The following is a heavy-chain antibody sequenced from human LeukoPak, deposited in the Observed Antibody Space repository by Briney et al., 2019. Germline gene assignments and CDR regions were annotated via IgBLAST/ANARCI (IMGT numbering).Heavy chain of an antibody. CDR1: GFTFSTSA. V-gene: IGHV3-23*01. CDR3: GNRGSYFYDF. Sequence: GGSLRLSCAASGFTFSTSAMSWVRQSAGKGLEWVSTIYSRGGDTYYADSVKGRFIISRENAKNTVFVQMNSLEGEETGVYYGGNRGSYFYDFWGQGTLVTVSS. J-gene: IGHJ4*02. D-gene: IGHD2-15*01. CDR2: IYSRGGDT.